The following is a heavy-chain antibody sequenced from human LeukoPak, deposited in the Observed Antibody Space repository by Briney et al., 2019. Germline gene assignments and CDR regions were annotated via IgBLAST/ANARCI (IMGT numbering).Heavy chain of an antibody. D-gene: IGHD6-19*01. CDR2: ISKSGDNS. CDR3: AKLSGWTGWFFDY. V-gene: IGHV3-23*01. Sequence: GGSLRLSCAASGFTFSNFAISWVRQAPGKGLEWVSAISKSGDNSYYADSVRGRFTISRDNSKNTIYLRMNSLRVEDTAVYYCAKLSGWTGWFFDYWGQGTVVTVSS. J-gene: IGHJ4*02. CDR1: GFTFSNFA.